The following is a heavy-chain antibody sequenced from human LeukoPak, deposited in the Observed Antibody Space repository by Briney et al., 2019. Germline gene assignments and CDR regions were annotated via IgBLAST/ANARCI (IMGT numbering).Heavy chain of an antibody. V-gene: IGHV1-24*01. Sequence: GASVKVSCKVSGYTLTELSMHWVRQAPGKGLEWMGGFDPEDGETIYAQKFQGRVTMTEDTSTDTAYMELSSLRSEDTAVYYCATDVATGFGELLSFGYWGQGTLVTVSS. CDR3: ATDVATGFGELLSFGY. CDR1: GYTLTELS. CDR2: FDPEDGET. D-gene: IGHD3-10*01. J-gene: IGHJ4*02.